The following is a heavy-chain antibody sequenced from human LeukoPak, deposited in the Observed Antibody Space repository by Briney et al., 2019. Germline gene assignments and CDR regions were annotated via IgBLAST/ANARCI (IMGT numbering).Heavy chain of an antibody. Sequence: GGSLRLSCAASGFPFSSHAMSWVRQPPGKGLEWVAAISNGKTYYADSVRGRFAISRDDSTNTVYLHMNSLRDEDTALYHCVREAGYCAPICVKTNWFDPWGQGTLVTVSS. J-gene: IGHJ5*02. CDR1: GFPFSSHA. V-gene: IGHV3-23*01. D-gene: IGHD2-15*01. CDR2: ISNGKT. CDR3: VREAGYCAPICVKTNWFDP.